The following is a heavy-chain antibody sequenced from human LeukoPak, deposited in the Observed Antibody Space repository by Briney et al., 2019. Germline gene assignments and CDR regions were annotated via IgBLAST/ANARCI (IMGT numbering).Heavy chain of an antibody. V-gene: IGHV1-69*13. CDR3: ARASSSGWYYYYYYGMDV. D-gene: IGHD6-19*01. J-gene: IGHJ6*02. CDR2: IIPIFGTA. Sequence: ASVKVSCKASGGTFSIYAISWVRQAPGQGLEWMGGIIPIFGTANYAQKFQGRATITADESTSTAYMELSSLRSEDTAVYYCARASSSGWYYYYYYGMDVWGQGTTVTVSS. CDR1: GGTFSIYA.